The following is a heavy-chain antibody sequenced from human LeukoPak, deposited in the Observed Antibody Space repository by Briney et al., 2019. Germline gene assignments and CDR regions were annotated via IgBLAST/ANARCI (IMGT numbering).Heavy chain of an antibody. CDR2: INPTGGVT. J-gene: IGHJ4*02. D-gene: IGHD3-22*01. V-gene: IGHV1-46*01. CDR3: ARDENSSGYYGH. Sequence: GASVKVSCKASGYVFISYYIHWVRQAPGQRLEWMGLINPTGGVTTYAQRFQGRVTMTSDKSTSTVYMELSSLRSEDTALYYCARDENSSGYYGHWGQGTLVTVSS. CDR1: GYVFISYY.